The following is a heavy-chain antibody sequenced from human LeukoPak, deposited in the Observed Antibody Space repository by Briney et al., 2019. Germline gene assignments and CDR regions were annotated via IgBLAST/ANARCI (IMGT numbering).Heavy chain of an antibody. CDR3: ARDRCSSTSCYNTPNWFDP. V-gene: IGHV3-20*01. J-gene: IGHJ5*02. D-gene: IGHD2-2*02. CDR1: GFKFDDYG. CDR2: INWNGGSR. Sequence: GGSLRLSCAASGFKFDDYGMSWVRQVPGKGLEWVSGINWNGGSRGYVDSVKGRFTISRDNAKNSVYLQMNSLRSEDTAFYHCARDRCSSTSCYNTPNWFDPWGQGTLVTVSS.